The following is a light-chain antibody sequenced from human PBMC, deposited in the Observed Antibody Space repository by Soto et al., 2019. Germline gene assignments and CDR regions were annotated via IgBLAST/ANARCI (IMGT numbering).Light chain of an antibody. Sequence: QSALTQPRSVSGSPGQSVTISCTGTSSDVGGYNYVSWYLQHPGKAPKVMIYDVSKRPSGVPDRFSGSKSGNTASLTISGLQSEDEADYYCCSFAGNYIYVFGTGTKVIVL. CDR1: SSDVGGYNY. J-gene: IGLJ1*01. CDR2: DVS. V-gene: IGLV2-11*01. CDR3: CSFAGNYIYV.